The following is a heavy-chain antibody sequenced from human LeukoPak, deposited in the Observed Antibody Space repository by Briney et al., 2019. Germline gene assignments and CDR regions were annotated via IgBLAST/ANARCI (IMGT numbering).Heavy chain of an antibody. J-gene: IGHJ3*02. D-gene: IGHD5-18*01. Sequence: GGSLRLSCAASGFTFSSYAMHWVRQAPGKGLEWVAVISYDGSNKYYADSVKGRFTISWDNAKNSLYLQMNSLRAEDTAVYYCASGTGYSYDPGAFDIWGQGTMVTVSS. CDR1: GFTFSSYA. CDR3: ASGTGYSYDPGAFDI. CDR2: ISYDGSNK. V-gene: IGHV3-30-3*01.